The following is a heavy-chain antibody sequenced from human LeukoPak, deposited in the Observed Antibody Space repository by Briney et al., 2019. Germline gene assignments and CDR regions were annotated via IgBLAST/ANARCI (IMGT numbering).Heavy chain of an antibody. D-gene: IGHD3-9*01. CDR2: ISYDGSNK. CDR3: AKGPNYDILTGWRKTYNGLDI. J-gene: IGHJ3*02. Sequence: GGSLRLSCAASGFTFSSYAMHWVRQAPGKGLEWVAVISYDGSNKYYADSVKGRFTISRDNSKNTLYLQMNSLRAEDTAVYYCAKGPNYDILTGWRKTYNGLDIWGQGTMVTVSS. V-gene: IGHV3-30*04. CDR1: GFTFSSYA.